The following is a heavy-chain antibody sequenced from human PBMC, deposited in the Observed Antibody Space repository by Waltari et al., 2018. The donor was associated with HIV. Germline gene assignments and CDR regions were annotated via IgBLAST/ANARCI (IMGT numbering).Heavy chain of an antibody. Sequence: QVQLVQSGAEVKKPGASVKVSCKASGYTFTSYAMHWVRQAPGQRLEWMGWINAGNGNTKYSQKFQGRVTITRDTSASTAYMELSSLRSEDTAVYYCARDRAPYSGSYGWFDPWGQGTLVTVSS. CDR1: GYTFTSYA. D-gene: IGHD1-26*01. V-gene: IGHV1-3*01. CDR3: ARDRAPYSGSYGWFDP. CDR2: INAGNGNT. J-gene: IGHJ5*02.